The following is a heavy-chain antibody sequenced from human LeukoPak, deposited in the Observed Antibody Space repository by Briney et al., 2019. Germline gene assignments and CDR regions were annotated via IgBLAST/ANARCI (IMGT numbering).Heavy chain of an antibody. D-gene: IGHD2-15*01. CDR1: GYTLTGYY. CDR3: ARGCSGGSCYFLY. CDR2: INPNSGGT. J-gene: IGHJ4*02. V-gene: IGHV1-2*02. Sequence: ASVTVSCRASGYTLTGYYMHWVRQAPGQGLEWMGWINPNSGGTNYAQKFQGRVAMTRDTSISTAYMELSRLRSDDTAVYYCARGCSGGSCYFLYWGQGTLVTVSS.